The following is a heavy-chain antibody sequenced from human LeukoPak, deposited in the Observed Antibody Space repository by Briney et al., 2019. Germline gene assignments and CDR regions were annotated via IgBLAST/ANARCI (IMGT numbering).Heavy chain of an antibody. V-gene: IGHV3-64*02. CDR1: VFTFRSYA. D-gene: IGHD5-18*01. CDR2: ISYSGGST. J-gene: IGHJ4*02. CDR3: ARGGGRNTPMVWAFDY. Sequence: GGSVSLSCADSVFTFRSYAVHWVRQAPGKALEYGSGISYSGGSTYYADSVKGRFTISRDNSKNTLFLQMGSLRAEDMAVYYCARGGGRNTPMVWAFDYWGQGTLVTVSS.